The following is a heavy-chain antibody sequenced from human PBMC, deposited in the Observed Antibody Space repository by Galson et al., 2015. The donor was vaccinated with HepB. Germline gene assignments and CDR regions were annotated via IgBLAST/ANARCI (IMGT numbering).Heavy chain of an antibody. Sequence: LRLSCAASGFTFSSYAMHWVRQAPGKGLEWVAVIFYDGNKKYYADSVKGRFTIFKDNSKNTLYLQMSSLRTEDSSVYYCARADSSGWTGKHYLQHWGQGTLVTVSS. D-gene: IGHD6-19*01. V-gene: IGHV3-30-3*01. J-gene: IGHJ1*01. CDR3: ARADSSGWTGKHYLQH. CDR1: GFTFSSYA. CDR2: IFYDGNKK.